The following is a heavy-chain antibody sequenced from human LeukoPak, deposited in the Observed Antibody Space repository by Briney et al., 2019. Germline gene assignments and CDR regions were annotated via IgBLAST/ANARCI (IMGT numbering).Heavy chain of an antibody. D-gene: IGHD3-22*01. J-gene: IGHJ4*02. CDR2: IYHSGST. V-gene: IGHV4-38-2*02. CDR1: GYSISSGFY. Sequence: PSETLSLTCTVSGYSISSGFYWGWIRQPPGKGLECIGSIYHSGSTYYNPSLKSRVTMSVDTSKNQFSLKLSSVTAADTAVYYCARVKSDYYDSSGLQDYWGQGTLVTVSS. CDR3: ARVKSDYYDSSGLQDY.